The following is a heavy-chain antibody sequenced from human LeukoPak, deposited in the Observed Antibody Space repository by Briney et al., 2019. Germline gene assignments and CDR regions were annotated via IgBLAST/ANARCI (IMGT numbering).Heavy chain of an antibody. CDR2: FYVGGAT. D-gene: IGHD5-24*01. J-gene: IGHJ4*02. CDR3: ARGDGSNFFDY. Sequence: GGSLRLSCAVSGFSVTNNYMSWVRQAPGQGLEWVSVFYVGGATYYADSVKGRFTISRDNSENTLYLQMKSLRAEDTAVYYCARGDGSNFFDYWGQGTLVTVSS. CDR1: GFSVTNNY. V-gene: IGHV3-53*01.